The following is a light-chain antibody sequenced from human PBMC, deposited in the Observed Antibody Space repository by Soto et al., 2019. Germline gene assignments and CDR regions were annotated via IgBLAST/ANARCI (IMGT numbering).Light chain of an antibody. J-gene: IGLJ2*01. CDR2: SNN. V-gene: IGLV1-44*01. CDR3: ASWDDRLNGVV. CDR1: RSNIGSNI. Sequence: QSVLTQPPSASGTPGQRVTISCSGGRSNIGSNIVDWYQQLPGTAPKLLIYSNNQRPSGVPDRFSGSKSGTSASLAISGLQSEDEADYYCASWDDRLNGVVFGGGTQLTVL.